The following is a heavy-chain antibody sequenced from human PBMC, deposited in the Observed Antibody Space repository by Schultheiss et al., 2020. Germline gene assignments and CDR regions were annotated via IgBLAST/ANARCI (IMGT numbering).Heavy chain of an antibody. Sequence: SETLSLTCAVSGGSISSSNWWSWVRQPPGKGLEWIGEIYQSGRTYYNPSLKSRVTMSVDTSKNQFSLKLSSVTAADTALYFCARRGDSYGVFDHWGQGTLVTVSS. CDR3: ARRGDSYGVFDH. V-gene: IGHV4-4*02. J-gene: IGHJ4*02. D-gene: IGHD5-18*01. CDR1: GGSISSSNW. CDR2: IYQSGRT.